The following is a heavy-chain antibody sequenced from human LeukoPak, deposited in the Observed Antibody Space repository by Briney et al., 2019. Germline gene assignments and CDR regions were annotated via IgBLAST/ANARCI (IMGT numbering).Heavy chain of an antibody. Sequence: SGTLSLTCTVSGGSISSYYWSWIRQPPGKGLEWIGYIYYSGSTNYNPSLKSRVTISVDTSKNQFSLKLSSVTAADTAVYYCAKNRGSGWYNPFDYWGQGTLVTVSS. CDR2: IYYSGST. CDR1: GGSISSYY. D-gene: IGHD6-19*01. J-gene: IGHJ4*02. V-gene: IGHV4-59*01. CDR3: AKNRGSGWYNPFDY.